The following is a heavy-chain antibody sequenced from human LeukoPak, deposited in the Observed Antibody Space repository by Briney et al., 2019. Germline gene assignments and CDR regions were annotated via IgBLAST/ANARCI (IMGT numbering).Heavy chain of an antibody. V-gene: IGHV3-9*01. J-gene: IGHJ6*02. CDR3: AKGYSSGPSSMDV. D-gene: IGHD6-19*01. Sequence: GRSLRLSCAASGFTFDDYVMHWVRQAPGKGLEWVSGISWNSGSIGYADSVKGRFTISRDNAKNSLYLQMNSLRAEDTALYYCAKGYSSGPSSMDVWGQGTTVTVSS. CDR2: ISWNSGSI. CDR1: GFTFDDYV.